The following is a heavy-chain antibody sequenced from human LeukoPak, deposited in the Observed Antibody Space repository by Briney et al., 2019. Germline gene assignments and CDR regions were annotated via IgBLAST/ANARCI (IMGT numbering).Heavy chain of an antibody. Sequence: ASVKVSCKASGYTFTSYDINWVRQATGQGLEWMGWMNPNSGNTGYAQKFQGRVTMTRNTSISTAYMELSNLRSEDTAVYYCARASSIAARRRPNLGYWGQGTLVTVSS. V-gene: IGHV1-8*01. CDR1: GYTFTSYD. J-gene: IGHJ4*02. D-gene: IGHD6-6*01. CDR2: MNPNSGNT. CDR3: ARASSIAARRRPNLGY.